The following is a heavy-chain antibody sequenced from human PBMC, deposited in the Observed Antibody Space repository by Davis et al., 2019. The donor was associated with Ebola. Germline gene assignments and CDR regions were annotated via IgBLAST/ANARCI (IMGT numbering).Heavy chain of an antibody. CDR2: IIPMFRSP. V-gene: IGHV1-69*13. Sequence: SVKVSCKASGDTFSSFAVSWVRQAPGQGLEWMGGIIPMFRSPNYAQKFQGRVTITADESTKTVYMELSSLRSEDSAVYYCARDVEYSSGWYLYYYYGMDVWGQGTTVTVSS. D-gene: IGHD6-19*01. J-gene: IGHJ6*02. CDR3: ARDVEYSSGWYLYYYYGMDV. CDR1: GDTFSSFA.